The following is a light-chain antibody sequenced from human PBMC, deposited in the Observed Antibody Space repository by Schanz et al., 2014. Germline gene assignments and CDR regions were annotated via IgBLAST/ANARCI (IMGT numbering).Light chain of an antibody. V-gene: IGKV3-20*01. CDR3: QQYSSSPRT. J-gene: IGKJ1*01. CDR1: QSISSDY. CDR2: GAS. Sequence: DIVLTQSPGTLSLSPGERATLSCRASQSISSDYLAWYQQKPGQAPRLLIYGASSRATGIPDRFSGSGSETDFTLTISRLEPEDFAVYYCQQYSSSPRTFGQGTKVEIK.